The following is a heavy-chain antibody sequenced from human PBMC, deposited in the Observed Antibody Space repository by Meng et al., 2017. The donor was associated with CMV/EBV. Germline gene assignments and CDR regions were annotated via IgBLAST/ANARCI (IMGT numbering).Heavy chain of an antibody. J-gene: IGHJ4*02. D-gene: IGHD6-13*01. CDR3: ARGGIAAAGPFDY. CDR1: GGSLRGYY. V-gene: IGHV4-34*01. Sequence: GAVLLTHSETLVLNCAVYGGSLRGYYWNWSRQPPGKGLEWIGEINHSGSTNYNPSLKSRVTISVDTSKNQFSLKLSSVTAADTAVYYCARGGIAAAGPFDYWGQGTLVTVSS. CDR2: INHSGST.